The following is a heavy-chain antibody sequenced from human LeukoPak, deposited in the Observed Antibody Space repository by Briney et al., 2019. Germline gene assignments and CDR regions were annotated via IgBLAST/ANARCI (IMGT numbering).Heavy chain of an antibody. V-gene: IGHV3-48*03. Sequence: GGSLRLSCAASGFTFSSYEMNWVRQAPGKGLEWVSYISSSGSTIYYADSVKGRFTISRDNAKNSLYLQMNSLGAEDTAVYYCARFLYGDYALDYWGQGTLVTVSS. J-gene: IGHJ4*02. CDR2: ISSSGSTI. D-gene: IGHD4-17*01. CDR3: ARFLYGDYALDY. CDR1: GFTFSSYE.